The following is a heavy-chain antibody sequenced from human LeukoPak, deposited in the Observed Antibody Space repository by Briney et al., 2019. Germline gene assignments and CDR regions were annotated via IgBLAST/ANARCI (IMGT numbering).Heavy chain of an antibody. J-gene: IGHJ4*02. CDR1: GYTFTGYY. V-gene: IGHV1-2*02. Sequence: ASVTVSCKASGYTFTGYYMHWVRQAPGQGLEWMGWINPNSGGTNYAQKFQGRVTMTRDTSISTAYMELSRLRSDDTAVYYCARGLGGFDYFDYWGQGTLVTVSS. CDR2: INPNSGGT. CDR3: ARGLGGFDYFDY. D-gene: IGHD3-16*01.